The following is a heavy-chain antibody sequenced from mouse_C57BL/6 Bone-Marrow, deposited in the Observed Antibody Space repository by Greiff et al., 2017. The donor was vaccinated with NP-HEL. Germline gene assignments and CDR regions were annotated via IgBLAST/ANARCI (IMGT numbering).Heavy chain of an antibody. Sequence: VQLQQPGTELVKPGASVKLSCKASGYTFTSYWMHWVKQRPGQGLEWIGNINPSNGGTNYNEKFKSKATLTVDKSSSTAYMQLSSLTSEDSAVYYCARWEWSFYYAMDYWGQGTSVTVSS. CDR2: INPSNGGT. J-gene: IGHJ4*01. CDR1: GYTFTSYW. CDR3: ARWEWSFYYAMDY. V-gene: IGHV1-53*01. D-gene: IGHD1-1*02.